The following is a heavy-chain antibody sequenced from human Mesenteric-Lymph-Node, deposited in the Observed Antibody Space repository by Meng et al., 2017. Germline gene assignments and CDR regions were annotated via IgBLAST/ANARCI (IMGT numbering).Heavy chain of an antibody. CDR3: ARCAGSWKLMGCFDY. V-gene: IGHV3-21*01. D-gene: IGHD2-2*03. CDR2: ISSNSSYI. Sequence: GESLKISCAASGFTFSSYNMNWVRQAPGKGLEWVSSISSNSSYIYYADSVRARFTISRDNAKTSLYLQMNSLRAEDTAVYYCARCAGSWKLMGCFDYWGQGTLVTVSS. J-gene: IGHJ4*02. CDR1: GFTFSSYN.